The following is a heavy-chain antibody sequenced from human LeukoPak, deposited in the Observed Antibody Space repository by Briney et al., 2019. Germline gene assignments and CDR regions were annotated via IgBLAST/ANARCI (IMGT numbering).Heavy chain of an antibody. CDR2: INSDGSST. D-gene: IGHD3-9*01. Sequence: GGSLSLSCAASGFTFSSDWMHWVRQVPGEGLVWVSRINSDGSSTAYADSVKGRFTISRDNSKNTLYLQMNSLRAEDTAVYYCATDGDQRNFYYGMDVWGQGTTVTVSS. J-gene: IGHJ6*02. CDR1: GFTFSSDW. V-gene: IGHV3-74*01. CDR3: ATDGDQRNFYYGMDV.